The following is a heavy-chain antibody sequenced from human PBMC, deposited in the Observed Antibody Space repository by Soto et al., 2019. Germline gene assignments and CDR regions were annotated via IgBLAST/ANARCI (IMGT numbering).Heavy chain of an antibody. CDR3: ARARYCANPSCYKHYYYGMDT. D-gene: IGHD2-2*02. Sequence: QAQLVQSGAEVKKPGASVKISCEASGYTFTSHGISWVRQAPGQGLEWLGWISTYNSRTHYAQKVQGRVTMTTDTSTSTAYLDLRSLTFDDTAVYYCARARYCANPSCYKHYYYGMDTWGQGTTVTVSS. J-gene: IGHJ6*02. V-gene: IGHV1-18*04. CDR2: ISTYNSRT. CDR1: GYTFTSHG.